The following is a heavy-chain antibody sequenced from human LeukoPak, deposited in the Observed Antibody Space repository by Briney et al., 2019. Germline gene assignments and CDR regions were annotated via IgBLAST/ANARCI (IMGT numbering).Heavy chain of an antibody. D-gene: IGHD3-10*01. CDR3: ARDHSGKWGLFSGWWFDP. V-gene: IGHV1-69*05. CDR1: GGTFSSYA. CDR2: IIPIFGTA. Sequence: SVKVSCKASGGTFSSYAISWVRQAPGQGLEWTGGIIPIFGTANYAQKFQGRITLTRDMSTTSVYMEVTSLRSEDTAVYYCARDHSGKWGLFSGWWFDPWGQGTLVTVSS. J-gene: IGHJ5*02.